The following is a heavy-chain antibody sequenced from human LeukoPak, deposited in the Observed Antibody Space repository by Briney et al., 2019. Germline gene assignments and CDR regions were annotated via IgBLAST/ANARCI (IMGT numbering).Heavy chain of an antibody. D-gene: IGHD2-2*01. V-gene: IGHV4-34*01. J-gene: IGHJ4*02. CDR1: GGSFSGYY. CDR3: ARHVFGTVVPAAMQRRFDY. CDR2: INHSGST. Sequence: PSETLSLTCAVYGGSFSGYYWSWIRQPPGKGLEWIGEINHSGSTNYNPSLKSRVTISVDTSKNQFSLKLSSVTAADTAVYYCARHVFGTVVPAAMQRRFDYWGQGTLVTVSS.